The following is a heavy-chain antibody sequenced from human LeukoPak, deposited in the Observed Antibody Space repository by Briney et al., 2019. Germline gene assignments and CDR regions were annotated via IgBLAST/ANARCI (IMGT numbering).Heavy chain of an antibody. Sequence: SETLSLTCAVYGGSFSGYYWSWIRQPPGKGLEWIGEINHSGSTNYNPSLKSRVTISVDTSKNQFSLKLSSVTAADTAVYYCARGRVLILWDKRKYYFDYWGQGTLVTVSS. D-gene: IGHD3-16*01. CDR3: ARGRVLILWDKRKYYFDY. V-gene: IGHV4-34*01. CDR2: INHSGST. J-gene: IGHJ4*02. CDR1: GGSFSGYY.